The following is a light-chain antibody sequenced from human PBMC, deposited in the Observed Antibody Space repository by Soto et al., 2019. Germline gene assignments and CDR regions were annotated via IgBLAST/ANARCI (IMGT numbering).Light chain of an antibody. Sequence: DIQMTQSPASLSACVGDRVIITCRTSQSISNYLNWYQHKPGKAPKVLISAASNLQSGVPSRFTGSCSGTVFTLTISILQPEDFATYFCQQSYTLSPLTFGGGTKVEIK. CDR3: QQSYTLSPLT. V-gene: IGKV1-39*01. CDR1: QSISNY. J-gene: IGKJ4*01. CDR2: AAS.